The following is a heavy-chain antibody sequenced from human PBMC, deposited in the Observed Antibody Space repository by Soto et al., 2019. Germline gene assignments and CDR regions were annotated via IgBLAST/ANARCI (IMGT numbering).Heavy chain of an antibody. CDR2: INPSGGST. V-gene: IGHV1-46*03. CDR1: GYTFTSYY. D-gene: IGHD2-2*02. Sequence: GASVNVSCKASGYTFTSYYMHWVRQSPGQGLEWMGIINPSGGSTSYAQKFQGRVTMTRDTSTSTVYMELSSLRSEDTAVYYCARASLWYIVVLSAAIWAYYYYGMDAWGQGTTVTVSS. J-gene: IGHJ6*02. CDR3: ARASLWYIVVLSAAIWAYYYYGMDA.